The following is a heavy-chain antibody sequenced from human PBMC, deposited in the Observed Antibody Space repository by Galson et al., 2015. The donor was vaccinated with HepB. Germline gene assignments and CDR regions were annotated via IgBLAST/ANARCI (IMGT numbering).Heavy chain of an antibody. Sequence: SLRLSCAASGFTFDDYAIHWVRQAPGKGLEWVSGISWNSGSLGYADSVKGRFTISRDNAKNSLYLQMNSLRAEDTALYFCAKDTGYEILTGSLVGAFDIWGQGTMVTVSS. J-gene: IGHJ3*02. CDR2: ISWNSGSL. CDR3: AKDTGYEILTGSLVGAFDI. V-gene: IGHV3-9*01. D-gene: IGHD3-9*01. CDR1: GFTFDDYA.